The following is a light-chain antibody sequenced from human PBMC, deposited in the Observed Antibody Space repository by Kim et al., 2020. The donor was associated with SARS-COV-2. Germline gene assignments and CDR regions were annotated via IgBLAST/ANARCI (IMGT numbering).Light chain of an antibody. CDR1: ERISSDS. J-gene: IGKJ3*01. CDR3: QQYSTSPFT. V-gene: IGKV3-20*01. CDR2: GAS. Sequence: SPGERGTLTGRASERISSDSVAWYQQKPGQAPRLLIYGASNRAAGSPDRFSGSGSGTDFTLTISRLEPEDFAVYYCQQYSTSPFTFGPGTKVDIK.